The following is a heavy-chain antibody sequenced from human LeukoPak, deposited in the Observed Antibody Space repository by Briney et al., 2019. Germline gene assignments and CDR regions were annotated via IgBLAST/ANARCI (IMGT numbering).Heavy chain of an antibody. J-gene: IGHJ3*02. CDR3: ARDVEGGTFDI. Sequence: PGGSLSLSCAASGFTFSSYAMTWVRQAPGRGLEWVANIDQSGGRNNYVDSVKGRFTISRDNAKNSLFLEMSSLRADDTAVYFCARDVEGGTFDIWGQGTTVTVSS. CDR1: GFTFSSYA. CDR2: IDQSGGRN. D-gene: IGHD3-16*01. V-gene: IGHV3-7*05.